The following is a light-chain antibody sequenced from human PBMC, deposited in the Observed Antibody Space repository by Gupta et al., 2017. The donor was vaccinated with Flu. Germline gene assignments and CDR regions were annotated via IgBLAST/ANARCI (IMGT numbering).Light chain of an antibody. CDR3: VTGDNSRSGVV. Sequence: KATISRSGSSSKIGSKYVSWYQQLPGTAPNLLIYEDEKRPSGIPERFSGSKYGTSATLDITGLQTGDEADYYCVTGDNSRSGVVFGGGTKLTVL. CDR1: SSKIGSKY. V-gene: IGLV1-51*02. CDR2: EDE. J-gene: IGLJ3*02.